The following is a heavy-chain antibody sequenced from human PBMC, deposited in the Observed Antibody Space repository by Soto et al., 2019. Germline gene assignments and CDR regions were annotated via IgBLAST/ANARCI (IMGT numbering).Heavy chain of an antibody. CDR2: INPSGGST. CDR1: GYTFTSYY. J-gene: IGHJ3*02. D-gene: IGHD5-18*01. V-gene: IGHV1-46*01. CDR3: ARVMDTAMAGGAFDI. Sequence: QVQLVQSGAEVKKPGASVKVSCKASGYTFTSYYMHWVRQAPGQGLEWMGIINPSGGSTSYAQKSQGRVTMXXDXSXXTVYMELSSLRSEDTAVYYCARVMDTAMAGGAFDIWGQGTMVTVSS.